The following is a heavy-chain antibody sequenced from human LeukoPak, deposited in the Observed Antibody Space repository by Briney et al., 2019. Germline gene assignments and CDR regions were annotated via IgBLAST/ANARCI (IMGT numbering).Heavy chain of an antibody. CDR3: GRDYYYGTSAPYNFGIDV. Sequence: GASVKVSCEASGYTLTEYGISCVRQAPGQGPEWMGWISGYNGNTNYAQKFQGRVTMTTDTSTSTAYMELRDLKSDDTAVYYCGRDYYYGTSAPYNFGIDVWGQGTTVTVSS. J-gene: IGHJ6*02. V-gene: IGHV1-18*04. CDR1: GYTLTEYG. D-gene: IGHD3-10*01. CDR2: ISGYNGNT.